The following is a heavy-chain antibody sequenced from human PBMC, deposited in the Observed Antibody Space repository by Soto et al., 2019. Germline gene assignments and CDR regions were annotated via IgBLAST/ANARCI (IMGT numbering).Heavy chain of an antibody. CDR1: GGTFSSHS. J-gene: IGHJ5*02. D-gene: IGHD2-2*01. CDR2: VIPILGMA. V-gene: IGHV1-69*04. Sequence: GASVKVSCKASGGTFSSHSFSWVRQAPGQGLEWMGRVIPILGMANYAQKFQGRVTITADKSTSTVYMELSSLRSEDTAVYYCARGGAVVVPGAVDRHNWFDPWGQGTLVTVSS. CDR3: ARGGAVVVPGAVDRHNWFDP.